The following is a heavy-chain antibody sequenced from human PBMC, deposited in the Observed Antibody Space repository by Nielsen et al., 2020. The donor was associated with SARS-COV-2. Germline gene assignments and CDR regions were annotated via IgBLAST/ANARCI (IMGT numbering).Heavy chain of an antibody. V-gene: IGHV1-24*01. CDR2: FDPEDGET. Sequence: ASVKVSCKVSGYTLTELSMHWVRQAPGKELEWMGGFDPEDGETIYAQKFQGRVTMTEDTSTDTAYMELSSLRSEDTAVYYCATDPAYLWFGELSYWGQGTLVTVSS. J-gene: IGHJ4*02. D-gene: IGHD3-10*01. CDR1: GYTLTELS. CDR3: ATDPAYLWFGELSY.